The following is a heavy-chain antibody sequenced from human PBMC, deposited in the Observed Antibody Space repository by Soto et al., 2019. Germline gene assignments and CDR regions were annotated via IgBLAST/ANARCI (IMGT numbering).Heavy chain of an antibody. D-gene: IGHD7-27*01. Sequence: QVQLQESGPGLVKPSETLSLTCTVSNDSISTYYWTWIRQPPGKGLEWIGFIYYSGSTNYNPSLQSRVTISVDTSKIQFSLKMNSVTAADTAVYYCARPGRDWGALHDWGQGTLVTVSS. CDR2: IYYSGST. V-gene: IGHV4-59*08. J-gene: IGHJ4*02. CDR3: ARPGRDWGALHD. CDR1: NDSISTYY.